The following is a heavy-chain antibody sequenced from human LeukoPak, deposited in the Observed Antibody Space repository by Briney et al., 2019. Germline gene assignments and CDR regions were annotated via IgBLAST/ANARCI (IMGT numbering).Heavy chain of an antibody. CDR2: IYYSGST. Sequence: SETLSLTCTVSGGSISSSSYYWGWIRQPPGKGLEWIGSIYYSGSTYYNPSLKSRVTISVDTSKNQFSLKLSSVTAADTAVYYSARRQIGGSYYWDWGQGTLVTVSS. CDR3: ARRQIGGSYYWD. CDR1: GGSISSSSYY. D-gene: IGHD1-26*01. V-gene: IGHV4-39*01. J-gene: IGHJ4*02.